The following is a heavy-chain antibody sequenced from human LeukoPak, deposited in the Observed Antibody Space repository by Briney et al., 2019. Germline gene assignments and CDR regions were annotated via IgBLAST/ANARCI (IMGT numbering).Heavy chain of an antibody. Sequence: SETLSLTCAVYGGSFSGYYWSWIRQPPGKGLEWIGEISHSGSTNYNPSLKSRVTISVDTSKNQFSLKLSSVTAADTAVYYCASIYYYDSAPIDPWGQGTLVTVSS. D-gene: IGHD3-22*01. J-gene: IGHJ5*02. CDR2: ISHSGST. V-gene: IGHV4-34*01. CDR1: GGSFSGYY. CDR3: ASIYYYDSAPIDP.